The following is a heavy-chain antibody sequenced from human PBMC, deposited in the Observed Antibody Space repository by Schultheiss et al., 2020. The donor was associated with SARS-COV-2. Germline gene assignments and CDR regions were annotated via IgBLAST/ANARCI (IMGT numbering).Heavy chain of an antibody. J-gene: IGHJ5*02. CDR2: ISYDGSNK. V-gene: IGHV3-30*04. D-gene: IGHD3-16*02. CDR3: AKDRRGALRLGELSS. Sequence: GESLKISCAASGFTFSSYAMHWVRQAPGKGLEWVAVISYDGSNKYYADSVRGRFTISRDNSKNTLYLQMNSLSAEDTAVYYCAKDRRGALRLGELSSWGQGTRVTVSS. CDR1: GFTFSSYA.